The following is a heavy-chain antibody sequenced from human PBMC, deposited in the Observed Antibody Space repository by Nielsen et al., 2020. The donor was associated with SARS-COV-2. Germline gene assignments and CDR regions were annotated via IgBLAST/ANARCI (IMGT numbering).Heavy chain of an antibody. CDR3: AKSDSSGWYEIYFDY. CDR2: ISGSGGST. V-gene: IGHV3-23*01. D-gene: IGHD6-19*01. Sequence: GESLKISCAASGFTFSSYAMSWVRQAPGKGLEWVSAISGSGGSTYYADSVKGRFTISRDNSKNTLYLQMNSLRAEDTAVYYCAKSDSSGWYEIYFDYWGQGTLVTVSS. CDR1: GFTFSSYA. J-gene: IGHJ4*02.